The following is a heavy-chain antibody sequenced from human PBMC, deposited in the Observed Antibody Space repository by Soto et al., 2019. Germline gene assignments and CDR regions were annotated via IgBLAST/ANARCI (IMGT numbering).Heavy chain of an antibody. CDR1: GDTFSSYI. CDR3: ARRRYCGYDCYQKHYYGMDV. V-gene: IGHV1-69*08. J-gene: IGHJ6*02. Sequence: QVQLVQSGAEVKKPGSSVRVSCRSSGDTFSSYIVNWLRLAPGRGLEWMGRVIPVLTTTDYAQNFRGRVTISADRSTNPVYLDLSSLRSDDTAVYYCARRRYCGYDCYQKHYYGMDVWGQGSLVTVAS. CDR2: VIPVLTTT. D-gene: IGHD2-21*02.